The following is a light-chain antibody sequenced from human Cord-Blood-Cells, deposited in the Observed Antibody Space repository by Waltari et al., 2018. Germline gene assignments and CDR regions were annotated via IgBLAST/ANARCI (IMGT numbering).Light chain of an antibody. CDR3: CSYAGSSTLV. J-gene: IGLJ3*02. CDR2: EVS. V-gene: IGLV2-23*02. Sequence: QSALTQPASVSGSPGQSITISCTGTSSDVGSYNLVSWYQHHPGKAPKLMIYEVSKRPSGVSNRFSGSKSGNTASLTISGLHAEDEADYYCCSYAGSSTLVFGGGTKLTVL. CDR1: SSDVGSYNL.